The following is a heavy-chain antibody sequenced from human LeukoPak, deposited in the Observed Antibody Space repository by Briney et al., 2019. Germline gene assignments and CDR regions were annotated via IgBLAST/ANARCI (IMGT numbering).Heavy chain of an antibody. D-gene: IGHD3-3*01. Sequence: ASVKVSCKTSGYPFTGHYMLWVRQVPVQGLEWMGWIDPNTGGTNYPRKFLGRVTMTRDTSISTAYMELSRLTSDDAAVYFCAKGLDRNGVADYWGQGTLVTVSS. J-gene: IGHJ4*02. V-gene: IGHV1-2*02. CDR2: IDPNTGGT. CDR1: GYPFTGHY. CDR3: AKGLDRNGVADY.